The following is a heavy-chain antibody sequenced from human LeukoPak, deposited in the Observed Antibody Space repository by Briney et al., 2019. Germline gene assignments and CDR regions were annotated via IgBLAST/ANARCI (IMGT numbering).Heavy chain of an antibody. J-gene: IGHJ3*01. CDR2: ISAGSYTT. CDR3: ARDRRSAFGVVNFGDVFDV. CDR1: GFTFSAYS. V-gene: IGHV3-48*01. D-gene: IGHD3-3*01. Sequence: GGSLRLSCAASGFTFSAYSMNWVRQAPGKGLEWLSYISAGSYTTYYTDSVKGRFTISRDDAKNSLYLQMNSLRAEDTAVFYCARDRRSAFGVVNFGDVFDVWGQGTMVTVSS.